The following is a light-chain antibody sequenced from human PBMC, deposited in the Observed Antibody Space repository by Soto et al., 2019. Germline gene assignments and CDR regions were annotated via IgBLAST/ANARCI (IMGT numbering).Light chain of an antibody. Sequence: QSALTQPASVSGSPGQSITISCTGTSSDVGGYNFVSWYQQHPGKAPKVMIYDVSNRPSGVSNRFSGSKSGNTASLTISGLQAEDEADYYCSSYTRSSTVVFGGGTKLTVL. CDR1: SSDVGGYNF. J-gene: IGLJ2*01. CDR2: DVS. V-gene: IGLV2-14*01. CDR3: SSYTRSSTVV.